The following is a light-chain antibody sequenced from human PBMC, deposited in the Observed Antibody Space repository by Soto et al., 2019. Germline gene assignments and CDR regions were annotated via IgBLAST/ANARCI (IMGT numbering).Light chain of an antibody. V-gene: IGLV2-14*01. Sequence: QSALTQPASVSGSPGQSIAISCTGTSSDVGGYYSVSWYQQHPGTAPKLVIYDVSNRPSGVSNRFSGSKSGNTASLTISGLHDEDDAYYYCSSYTSSSTRVFGGGTKLTVL. CDR2: DVS. CDR3: SSYTSSSTRV. J-gene: IGLJ2*01. CDR1: SSDVGGYYS.